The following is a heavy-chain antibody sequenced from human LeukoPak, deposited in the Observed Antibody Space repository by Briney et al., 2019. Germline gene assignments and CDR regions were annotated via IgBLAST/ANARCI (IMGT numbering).Heavy chain of an antibody. CDR2: IYFTGST. D-gene: IGHD2-2*02. V-gene: IGHV4-59*12. Sequence: PSETLSLTCTGGSISDYYWSWIRQPPGKGLEWIGYIYFTGSTNYNPSLKSRVTMSVDTSKNQFSLKLSSVTAADTAVYYCARDRCSSTSCYTRPGWYFDLWGRGTLVTVSS. CDR3: ARDRCSSTSCYTRPGWYFDL. J-gene: IGHJ2*01. CDR1: GSISDYY.